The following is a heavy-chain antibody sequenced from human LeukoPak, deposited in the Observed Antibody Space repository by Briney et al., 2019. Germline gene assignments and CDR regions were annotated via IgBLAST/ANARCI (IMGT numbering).Heavy chain of an antibody. J-gene: IGHJ4*02. CDR2: IYYSGST. CDR3: AKDYGSAPV. V-gene: IGHV4-39*02. Sequence: SETLSLTCNVSGDSISSSSYYWSWIRVPPGKGLEWIGSIYYSGSTYYNPSLKSRVTISVDTSKNQFSLKLSSVTAADTAVYYCAKDYGSAPVWGQGTLVTVSS. CDR1: GDSISSSSYY. D-gene: IGHD3-10*01.